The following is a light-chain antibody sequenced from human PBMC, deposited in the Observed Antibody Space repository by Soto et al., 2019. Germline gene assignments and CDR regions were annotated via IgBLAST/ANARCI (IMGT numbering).Light chain of an antibody. CDR3: SSYAGSNNFVV. J-gene: IGLJ2*01. CDR2: EVS. Sequence: QSALTQPPSAPGSPGQSVTISCTGTSSDVGGYNYVSWYQQHPDKAPKLMIYEVSKRPSGVPDRFSGSKSGNTASLTVSGLQAEDEADYYCSSYAGSNNFVVFGGGTKLTVL. CDR1: SSDVGGYNY. V-gene: IGLV2-8*01.